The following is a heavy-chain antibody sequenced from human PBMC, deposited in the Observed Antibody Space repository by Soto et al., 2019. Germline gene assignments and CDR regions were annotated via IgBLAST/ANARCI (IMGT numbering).Heavy chain of an antibody. J-gene: IGHJ6*02. D-gene: IGHD3-10*01. V-gene: IGHV1-69*13. Sequence: ASVKVSCKASGGTFSSYAISWVRQAPGQGLEWMGGIIPIIGTANYAQKFQGRVTITADASTSTAYMELRSLRSDDTAMYYCTREGSAPYYYYGMDAWGQGTTVTVSS. CDR1: GGTFSSYA. CDR2: IIPIIGTA. CDR3: TREGSAPYYYYGMDA.